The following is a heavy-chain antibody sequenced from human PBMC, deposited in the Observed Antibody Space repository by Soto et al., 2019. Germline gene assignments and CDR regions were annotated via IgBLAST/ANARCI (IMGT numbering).Heavy chain of an antibody. D-gene: IGHD2-2*01. Sequence: QITLKESGPTLVKPTQTLTLTCTFSGFSLSTSGVGVGWIRQPPGKALEWLALIYWDDDKRYSPSLKSRLTITKDTSKNQVVHTMTNMDPVDTATYSCAHSTSYHDGEKYYFDYWGQGTLVTVSS. J-gene: IGHJ4*02. CDR1: GFSLSTSGVG. CDR2: IYWDDDK. CDR3: AHSTSYHDGEKYYFDY. V-gene: IGHV2-5*02.